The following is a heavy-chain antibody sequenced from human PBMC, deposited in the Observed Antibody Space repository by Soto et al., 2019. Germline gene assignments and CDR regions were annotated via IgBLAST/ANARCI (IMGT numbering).Heavy chain of an antibody. CDR3: ARDVRVTAGYYYYDMDV. V-gene: IGHV3-53*01. J-gene: IGHJ6*02. Sequence: PGGSLRLSCAASGFTVRSNYMSWVRQAPGKGLEWVSVIYSGGSTYYADSVKGRFTISRDNSKNTVYLQMNSLRAEDTAVYYCARDVRVTAGYYYYDMDVWGQGTTVTVSS. D-gene: IGHD2-21*02. CDR2: IYSGGST. CDR1: GFTVRSNY.